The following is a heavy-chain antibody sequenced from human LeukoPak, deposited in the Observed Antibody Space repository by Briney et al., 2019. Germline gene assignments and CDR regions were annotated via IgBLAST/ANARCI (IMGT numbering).Heavy chain of an antibody. Sequence: SETLSLTCTVSGGSISSYYWSWIRQPPGKGLEWIGYIYYSGSTNYNPSLKSRVTISVDTSKNQFSLKLSSVTAADTAVYYCARAGAGYDRSGYYSYYFDYWGQGTLVTVSS. CDR3: ARAGAGYDRSGYYSYYFDY. CDR1: GGSISSYY. D-gene: IGHD3-22*01. V-gene: IGHV4-59*01. J-gene: IGHJ4*02. CDR2: IYYSGST.